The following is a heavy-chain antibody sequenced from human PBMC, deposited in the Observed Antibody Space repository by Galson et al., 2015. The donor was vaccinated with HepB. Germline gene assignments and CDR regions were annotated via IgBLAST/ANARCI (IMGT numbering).Heavy chain of an antibody. Sequence: VKVSCKASGYTFTSYGISWVRQAPGQGLEWMGWISAYNGNTNYAQKLQGRVTMTTDTSTSTAYMELRSLRSDDTAVYYCARVSTGWFGELGQNAFDIWGQGTMVTVSS. CDR1: GYTFTSYG. J-gene: IGHJ3*02. D-gene: IGHD3-10*01. V-gene: IGHV1-18*04. CDR2: ISAYNGNT. CDR3: ARVSTGWFGELGQNAFDI.